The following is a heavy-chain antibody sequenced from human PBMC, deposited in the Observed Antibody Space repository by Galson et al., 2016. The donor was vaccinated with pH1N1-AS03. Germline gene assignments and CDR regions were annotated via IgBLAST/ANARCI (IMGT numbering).Heavy chain of an antibody. J-gene: IGHJ6*02. D-gene: IGHD5-12*01. CDR1: GYTFTNNG. CDR2: INTYNGHT. Sequence: SVKVSCKASGYTFTNNGISWVRQAPGQGLEWMGWINTYNGHTNYAQKFQDRVTMTTDTTTSTAYMELSSLRSEDTAVYYCARDRGSGYDLFDYYYGMDVWGQGTLVTVSS. CDR3: ARDRGSGYDLFDYYYGMDV. V-gene: IGHV1-18*01.